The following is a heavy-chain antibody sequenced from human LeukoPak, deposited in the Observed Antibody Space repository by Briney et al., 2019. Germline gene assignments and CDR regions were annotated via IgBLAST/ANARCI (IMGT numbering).Heavy chain of an antibody. V-gene: IGHV1-46*01. D-gene: IGHD4-17*01. Sequence: GSVKVSCKASGYTLTSYYMHWVRQAPGQGLEWMGIINPSGGSTSYAQKFQGRVTMTRDTSTSTVYMELSSLRSEDTAVYYCARDDYGGKKFDYWGQGTLVTVSS. CDR2: INPSGGST. CDR3: ARDDYGGKKFDY. CDR1: GYTLTSYY. J-gene: IGHJ4*02.